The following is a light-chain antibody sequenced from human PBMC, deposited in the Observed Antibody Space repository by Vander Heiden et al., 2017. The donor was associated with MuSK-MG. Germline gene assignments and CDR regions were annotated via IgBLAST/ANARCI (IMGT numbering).Light chain of an antibody. CDR3: QQYNSDAPKGGT. V-gene: IGKV1-5*03. J-gene: IGKJ1*01. CDR1: QSISSW. CDR2: KAS. Sequence: DIQMTQSPSTLSASVGDRVTITCRASQSISSWLAWYQQKPGKAPKLLIYKASSLESGVPSRFSGSGSGTEFTLTISSLQPDDFATYYCQQYNSDAPKGGTFGQGTKVEIK.